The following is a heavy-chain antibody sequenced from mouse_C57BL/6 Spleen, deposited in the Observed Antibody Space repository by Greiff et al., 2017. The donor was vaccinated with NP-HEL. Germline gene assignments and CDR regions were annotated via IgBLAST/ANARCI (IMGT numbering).Heavy chain of an antibody. D-gene: IGHD1-1*01. J-gene: IGHJ4*01. V-gene: IGHV14-3*01. CDR2: IDPANGNT. CDR1: GFNIKNTY. CDR3: ARATVVERRDAMDY. Sequence: EVQLQQSVAELVRPGASVKLSCTASGFNIKNTYMHWVKQRPEQGLEWIGRIDPANGNTKYAPKFQGKATITADTSANTAYLQLSSLTSGDTAIYYCARATVVERRDAMDYWGQGASVTVSS.